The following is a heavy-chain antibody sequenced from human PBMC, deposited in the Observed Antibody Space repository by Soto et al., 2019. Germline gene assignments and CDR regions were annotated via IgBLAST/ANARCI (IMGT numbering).Heavy chain of an antibody. CDR3: ARHPPFGSFLNRVSFRYFDY. D-gene: IGHD3-10*01. Sequence: GESLKISCQGSGYKFTSYWIGWVRQMPGKGLEWMGIIYPDDSDTRYSPSSQGQVTISADKSINTAYLQWSSLKASDSAMYYCARHPPFGSFLNRVSFRYFDYWGQGTLVTVSS. CDR2: IYPDDSDT. J-gene: IGHJ4*02. CDR1: GYKFTSYW. V-gene: IGHV5-51*01.